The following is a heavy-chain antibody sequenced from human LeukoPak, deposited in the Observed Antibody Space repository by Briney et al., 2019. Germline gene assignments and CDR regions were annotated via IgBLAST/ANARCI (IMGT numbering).Heavy chain of an antibody. D-gene: IGHD3-9*01. V-gene: IGHV4-4*08. J-gene: IGHJ5*02. CDR3: ARDQDDILTGDNWFDP. Sequence: SETLSLTCTVSGGSISSYYWSWIRQPPGKGLEWIGYIYNSGSTNYNPSLKSRVTISVDTSKNQFSLKLSSVTAADTAVYYCARDQDDILTGDNWFDPWGQGTLVTVSS. CDR1: GGSISSYY. CDR2: IYNSGST.